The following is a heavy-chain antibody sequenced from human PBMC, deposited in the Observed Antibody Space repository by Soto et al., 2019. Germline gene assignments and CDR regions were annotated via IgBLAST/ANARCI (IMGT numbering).Heavy chain of an antibody. CDR3: ARSEWELSRFDY. J-gene: IGHJ4*02. CDR2: INPSTGST. V-gene: IGHV1-46*01. CDR1: GYTFTSYY. Sequence: VASVKVSCKASGYTFTSYYIHWVRQAPGQGLEWVGVINPSTGSTRYAEKFQGRVTMTRDTSTSTVNMELRSLRSEDTAVYYCARSEWELSRFDYWGQGTLVTVSS. D-gene: IGHD1-26*01.